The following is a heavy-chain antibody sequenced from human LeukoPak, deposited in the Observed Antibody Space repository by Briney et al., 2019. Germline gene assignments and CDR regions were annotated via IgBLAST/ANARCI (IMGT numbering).Heavy chain of an antibody. V-gene: IGHV1-2*02. Sequence: ASVKVSCKASGYTFTGYYMHWVRQAPGQGLEWMGWINPNSGGTNYAQKFQGRVTMTRDTSISTAYMELSRLRSDDTAVHYCARLHPLYCSSTSCPLFYFDYWGQGTLVTVSS. CDR3: ARLHPLYCSSTSCPLFYFDY. CDR2: INPNSGGT. CDR1: GYTFTGYY. J-gene: IGHJ4*02. D-gene: IGHD2-2*01.